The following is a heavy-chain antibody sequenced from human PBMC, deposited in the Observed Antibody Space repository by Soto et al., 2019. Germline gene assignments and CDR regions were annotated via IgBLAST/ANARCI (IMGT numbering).Heavy chain of an antibody. CDR3: ATAMVRGVIPTFDAFDI. CDR1: GYSFTSYW. Sequence: PGESLKISCNGSGYSFTSYWISLVRQMPWKGLEWMGRIDPSDSYTNYSPPFQGHVTISADKSISTAYLQWSSLKASDTAMYYCATAMVRGVIPTFDAFDIWGQGTMVTVSS. CDR2: IDPSDSYT. D-gene: IGHD3-10*01. V-gene: IGHV5-10-1*01. J-gene: IGHJ3*02.